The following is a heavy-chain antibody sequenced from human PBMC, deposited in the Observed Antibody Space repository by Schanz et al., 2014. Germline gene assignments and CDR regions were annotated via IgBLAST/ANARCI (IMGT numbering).Heavy chain of an antibody. CDR2: ITAYNGDT. J-gene: IGHJ3*02. D-gene: IGHD5-18*01. Sequence: QVQLVQSGAEVKKPGSSMKVSCKASGGTFSTYPINWLRQAPGQGLKWMGWITAYNGDTNYELKLQGRVTMTTDTSTGTAYMELRSLRSDATALYYCTRGGYSYALSAFDIWGQGTMVTVSS. CDR1: GGTFSTYP. CDR3: TRGGYSYALSAFDI. V-gene: IGHV1-18*04.